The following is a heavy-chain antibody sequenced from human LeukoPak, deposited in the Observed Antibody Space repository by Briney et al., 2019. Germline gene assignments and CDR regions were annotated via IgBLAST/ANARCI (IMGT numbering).Heavy chain of an antibody. J-gene: IGHJ6*03. V-gene: IGHV3-23*01. CDR2: ISGSGGST. D-gene: IGHD6-19*01. Sequence: GSLRLSCAASGFTFSRYAMSWVRQAPGKGLEWVSAISGSGGSTNYADSVKGRFTISRDNSKNTLYLQMNSLRAEDTALYYCAKGRYSSGWYDGPYHYMDIWGKGTTVTVSS. CDR3: AKGRYSSGWYDGPYHYMDI. CDR1: GFTFSRYA.